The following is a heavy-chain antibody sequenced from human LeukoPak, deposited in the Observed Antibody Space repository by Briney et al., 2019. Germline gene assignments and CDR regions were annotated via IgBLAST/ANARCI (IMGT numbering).Heavy chain of an antibody. V-gene: IGHV3-74*01. Sequence: GGSLRLSCAASGFTFSSYWMHWVRQAPGKGLVWVSRINSDGTSTSHADSVKGRFTISRDNAKNTLYLQMNSLRAEDTAVYYRARAGTKYGDYPLYYYGMDVWGQGTTVTVSS. CDR1: GFTFSSYW. D-gene: IGHD4-17*01. CDR3: ARAGTKYGDYPLYYYGMDV. CDR2: INSDGTST. J-gene: IGHJ6*02.